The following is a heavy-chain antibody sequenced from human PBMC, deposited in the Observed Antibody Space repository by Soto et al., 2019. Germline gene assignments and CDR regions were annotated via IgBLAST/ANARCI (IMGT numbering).Heavy chain of an antibody. CDR1: GYSFTSYW. CDR2: IDPSDSYT. Sequence: XESLKVSCKCSGYSFTSYWVSWVRQMPGKGLEWMGRIDPSDSYTNYSPSFQGHVTISADKSISTAYLQWSSLKASDTAMYYCASPQINSSGWYYYYGMDVWGQGTTVTVSS. V-gene: IGHV5-10-1*01. D-gene: IGHD6-19*01. CDR3: ASPQINSSGWYYYYGMDV. J-gene: IGHJ6*02.